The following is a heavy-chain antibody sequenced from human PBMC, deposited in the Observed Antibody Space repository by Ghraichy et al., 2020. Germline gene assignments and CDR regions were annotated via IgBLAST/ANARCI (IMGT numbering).Heavy chain of an antibody. V-gene: IGHV4-34*01. Sequence: SETLSLTCATYGGSFSDYSWTWIRQPPGKGLEWIGEIHHSGRANYNPSLENRVTMSVDTSNHHFSLNLTSVTAADTAVYYCASHGLLRYHDSWGQGTPVTVSS. D-gene: IGHD3-9*01. CDR1: GGSFSDYS. J-gene: IGHJ4*02. CDR3: ASHGLLRYHDS. CDR2: IHHSGRA.